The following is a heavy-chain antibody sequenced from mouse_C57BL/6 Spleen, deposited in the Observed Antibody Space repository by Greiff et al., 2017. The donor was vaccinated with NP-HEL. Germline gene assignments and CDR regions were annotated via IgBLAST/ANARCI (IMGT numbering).Heavy chain of an antibody. CDR1: GFSLTSYG. D-gene: IGHD2-4*01. V-gene: IGHV2-3*01. J-gene: IGHJ1*03. Sequence: QVQLKESGPGLVAPSQSLSITCTASGFSLTSYGVSWVRQPPGKGLEWLGVIWGDGGTTYYSAPITRLSTRKENPKSHAFLILHSLQTDETATYYGANRHYDCDWYFDVWGTGTTVTVSS. CDR3: ANRHYDCDWYFDV. CDR2: IWGDGGT.